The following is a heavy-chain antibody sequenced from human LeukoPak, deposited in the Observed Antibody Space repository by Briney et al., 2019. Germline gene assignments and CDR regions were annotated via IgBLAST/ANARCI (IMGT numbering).Heavy chain of an antibody. Sequence: PGGSLRLSCAASGFTFSRFWMSWVRQAPGKGLEWAANIKHDGSDKYYVDSVKGRFTISRDNSKNTLYLQMNSLRAEDTAVYYCAKDQSRGQQFVYHLDSWGQGTLVTVSS. CDR3: AKDQSRGQQFVYHLDS. V-gene: IGHV3-7*01. CDR2: IKHDGSDK. D-gene: IGHD4-11*01. J-gene: IGHJ4*02. CDR1: GFTFSRFW.